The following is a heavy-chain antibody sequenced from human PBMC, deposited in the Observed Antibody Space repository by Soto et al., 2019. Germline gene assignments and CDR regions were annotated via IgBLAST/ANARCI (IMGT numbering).Heavy chain of an antibody. CDR3: ARRSSLPDSYYYYGMDV. V-gene: IGHV4-30-4*01. CDR2: IYYSGST. J-gene: IGHJ6*02. Sequence: QVQLQESGPGLVKPSQTLSLTCTVSGGSISSGDYYWSWIRQPPGKGLEWIGYIYYSGSTYYNPSLKSRVTISVDTSKNQFSLKLSSVTAADTAVYYCARRSSLPDSYYYYGMDVWGQGTTVTVSS. CDR1: GGSISSGDYY.